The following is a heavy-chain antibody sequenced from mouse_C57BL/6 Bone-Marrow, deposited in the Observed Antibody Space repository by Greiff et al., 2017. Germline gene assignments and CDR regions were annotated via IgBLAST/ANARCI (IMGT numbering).Heavy chain of an antibody. D-gene: IGHD1-1*01. Sequence: VQLQQSGAELVKPGASVKLSCTASGFNIKDYYIHWVKQRTEQGLEWIGRIDPEDGETKYAPKFQDKATITADTSSNTAYLQLSSLTSEDTAVYYCTLSLIYSGTNYWGQGTTLTVSS. CDR2: IDPEDGET. V-gene: IGHV14-2*01. CDR3: TLSLIYSGTNY. CDR1: GFNIKDYY. J-gene: IGHJ2*01.